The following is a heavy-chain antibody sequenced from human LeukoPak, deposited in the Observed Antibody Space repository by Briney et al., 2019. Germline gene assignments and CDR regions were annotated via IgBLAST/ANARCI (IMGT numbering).Heavy chain of an antibody. CDR3: ATSSRTYGSGSYSRFDY. V-gene: IGHV4-38-2*02. J-gene: IGHJ4*02. CDR1: GHSISSGYY. D-gene: IGHD3-10*01. CDR2: IYHSGST. Sequence: SETLSLTCTVSGHSISSGYYWGWIRQPPGKGLEWIGSIYHSGSTYYNPSLKSRVTISVDTSKNQFSLKLSSVTAADTAVYYCATSSRTYGSGSYSRFDYWGQGTLVTVSS.